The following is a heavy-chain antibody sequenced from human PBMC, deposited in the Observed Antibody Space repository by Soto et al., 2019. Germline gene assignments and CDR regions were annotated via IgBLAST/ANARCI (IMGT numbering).Heavy chain of an antibody. Sequence: EVQLVESGGALVQRGGSLRLSCAASGFSFGDYWMSWVRQAAGKGLEWVAHMKKDGSEKYYVDSVKGRFTVSRDNTKNSLYLQMNSLRAEDTAVYYCAKLGSGYYTGLYFDFWGQGTLVSVSS. CDR2: MKKDGSEK. CDR3: AKLGSGYYTGLYFDF. CDR1: GFSFGDYW. J-gene: IGHJ4*02. D-gene: IGHD3-3*01. V-gene: IGHV3-7*03.